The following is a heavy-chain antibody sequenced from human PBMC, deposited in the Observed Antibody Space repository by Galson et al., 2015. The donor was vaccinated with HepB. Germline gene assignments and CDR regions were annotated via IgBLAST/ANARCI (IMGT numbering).Heavy chain of an antibody. CDR2: IYPDDSDT. Sequence: QSGAEVKKPGESLKISCKGSGYSFTTYWIGWVRQMPGKGLEWMGIIYPDDSDTKYRPSFQGQVTISADKSISTAYLQWSSLKASDTAMYYCAARWGSSGWDTTAFYIWGQGTMVTVSS. CDR1: GYSFTTYW. J-gene: IGHJ3*02. D-gene: IGHD6-19*01. V-gene: IGHV5-51*03. CDR3: AARWGSSGWDTTAFYI.